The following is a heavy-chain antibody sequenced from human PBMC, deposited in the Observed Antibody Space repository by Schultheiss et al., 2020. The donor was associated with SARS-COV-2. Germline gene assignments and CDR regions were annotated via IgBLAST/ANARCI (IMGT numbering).Heavy chain of an antibody. CDR1: GFTFSSYG. V-gene: IGHV3-30*03. J-gene: IGHJ6*03. CDR3: ARGVFREPRLRYMDV. Sequence: GGSLRLSCAASGFTFSSYGMHWVRQAPGKGLEWVAVISYDGSNKYYADSVKGRFTISRDNSKNTLYLQMNSLRAEDTAVYYCARGVFREPRLRYMDVWGKGTTVTVSS. D-gene: IGHD3-10*02. CDR2: ISYDGSNK.